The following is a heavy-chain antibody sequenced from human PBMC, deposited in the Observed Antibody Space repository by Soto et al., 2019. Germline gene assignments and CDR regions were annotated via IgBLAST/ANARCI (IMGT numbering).Heavy chain of an antibody. CDR3: VRESEDLTSNFDY. J-gene: IGHJ4*02. Sequence: LRLSCAASGFIFTRYSMNWVRQAPGKGLEWVSSISSTTNYIYYGDSMKGRFTISRDNAKNSLYLEMNSLRAEDTAVYYCVRESEDLTSNFDYWGQGTLVTVSS. V-gene: IGHV3-21*06. CDR1: GFIFTRYS. CDR2: ISSTTNYI.